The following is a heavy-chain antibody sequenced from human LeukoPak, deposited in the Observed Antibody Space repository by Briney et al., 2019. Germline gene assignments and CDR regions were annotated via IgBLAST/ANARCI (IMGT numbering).Heavy chain of an antibody. CDR1: RYTFTPYY. Sequence: GASVKVSCKAYRYTFTPYYMHWVRQAPGQGLEWMGIINPTSANTRYAQKFQGRVTMTRDTSTSTVYMELSSLTSEDTAVYYCARDQRGGRISWYSHFDLWGQGTLVTVSS. CDR2: INPTSANT. V-gene: IGHV1-46*01. D-gene: IGHD6-13*01. CDR3: ARDQRGGRISWYSHFDL. J-gene: IGHJ4*02.